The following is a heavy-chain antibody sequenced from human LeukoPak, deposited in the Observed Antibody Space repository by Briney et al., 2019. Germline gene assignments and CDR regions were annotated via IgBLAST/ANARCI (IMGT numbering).Heavy chain of an antibody. Sequence: GGSLRLSCVASGFTSSTYWMHCVRPAPGRGQGLVSHINNDGSEPAYADAAKGRFSISRDNAKNTLYLQKSSLRVEDTATYYCARDLGGPDYWGQGTLVTVSS. D-gene: IGHD3-16*01. CDR1: GFTSSTYW. V-gene: IGHV3-74*01. CDR3: ARDLGGPDY. J-gene: IGHJ4*02. CDR2: INNDGSEP.